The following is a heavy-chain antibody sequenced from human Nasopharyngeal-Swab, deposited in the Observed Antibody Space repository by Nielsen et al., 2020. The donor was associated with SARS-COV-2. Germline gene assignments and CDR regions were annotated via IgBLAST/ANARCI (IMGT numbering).Heavy chain of an antibody. J-gene: IGHJ3*02. V-gene: IGHV4-61*02. CDR3: ANDAFDI. CDR2: IYTSGST. Sequence: SETLSLTCTVSGGSISSSSYYWGWIRQPPGKGLEWIGRIYTSGSTNYNPSLKSRVTISVDTSKNQFSLKLSSVTAADTAVYYCANDAFDIWGQGTMVTVSS. CDR1: GGSISSSSYY.